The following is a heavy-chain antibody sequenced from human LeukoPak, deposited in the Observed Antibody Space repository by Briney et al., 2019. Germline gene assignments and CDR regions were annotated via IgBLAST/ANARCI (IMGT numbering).Heavy chain of an antibody. CDR3: ASRFGMVRGFDY. D-gene: IGHD3-10*01. J-gene: IGHJ4*02. Sequence: GGSLRLSCAASGFTFSGYAMSWVRQAPGKGLEWVSAISGSGGSTYYADSVKGRFTISRDNAKNSLYLQMNSLRAEDTAVYYCASRFGMVRGFDYWGQGTLVTVSS. V-gene: IGHV3-23*01. CDR2: ISGSGGST. CDR1: GFTFSGYA.